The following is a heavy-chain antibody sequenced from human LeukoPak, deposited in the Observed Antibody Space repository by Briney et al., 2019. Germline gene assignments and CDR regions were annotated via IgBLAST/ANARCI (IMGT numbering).Heavy chain of an antibody. V-gene: IGHV4-4*07. Sequence: PSETLSLTCTVSGGSISSYYWSWIRQPAGKGLEWIGRIYTSGSTNYNPSLKSRVTMSVATSKNQFSLKLSSVTAAATAVYYCARVLMVRGVIENWFDPWGQGTLVTVSS. CDR1: GGSISSYY. D-gene: IGHD3-10*01. CDR3: ARVLMVRGVIENWFDP. CDR2: IYTSGST. J-gene: IGHJ5*02.